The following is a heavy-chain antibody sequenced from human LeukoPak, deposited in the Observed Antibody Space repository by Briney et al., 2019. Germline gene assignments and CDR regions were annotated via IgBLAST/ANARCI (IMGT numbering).Heavy chain of an antibody. V-gene: IGHV3-48*01. J-gene: IGHJ4*02. CDR3: SREGYSSSHDY. D-gene: IGHD6-6*01. Sequence: GGSLRLSCAASGFTFNSYSMNWVRQSPGKGLEWVSYISSSSSTIYYADSVKGRFTISRDNAKNSLYLQMNNLRAEDTAVYYCSREGYSSSHDYWGQGTLVTVSS. CDR2: ISSSSSTI. CDR1: GFTFNSYS.